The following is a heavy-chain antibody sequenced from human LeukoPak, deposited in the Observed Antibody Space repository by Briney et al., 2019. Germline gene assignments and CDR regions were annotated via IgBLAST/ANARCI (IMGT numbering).Heavy chain of an antibody. Sequence: GGSLRLSCAASGFSFSNYWMTWVRQAPGKGLEWVAHINQDGSEEHYMDSVKARFTISRDNAKNSLSLQMNSLRAEDTAVYYCVRDGGVSGYDLLDYWGQGTLVTVSS. CDR2: INQDGSEE. J-gene: IGHJ4*02. V-gene: IGHV3-7*01. D-gene: IGHD5-12*01. CDR1: GFSFSNYW. CDR3: VRDGGVSGYDLLDY.